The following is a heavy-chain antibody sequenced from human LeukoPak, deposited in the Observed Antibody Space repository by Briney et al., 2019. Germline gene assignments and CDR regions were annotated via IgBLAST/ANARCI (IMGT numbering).Heavy chain of an antibody. CDR1: GFTFSSYA. J-gene: IGHJ6*02. Sequence: GGSLRRSCAASGFTFSSYAMHWVRQAPGKGLQWVAVISYDGGDKYYANSVKGRFTISRDNSKNTLYLQMNSLRPDDTAVYYCARVRVRAVIITYYYYGMDVWGQGTTVTVSS. CDR3: ARVRVRAVIITYYYYGMDV. CDR2: ISYDGGDK. D-gene: IGHD3-10*01. V-gene: IGHV3-30*04.